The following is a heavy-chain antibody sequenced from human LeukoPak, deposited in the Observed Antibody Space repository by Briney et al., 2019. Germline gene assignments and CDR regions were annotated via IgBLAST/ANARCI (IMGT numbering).Heavy chain of an antibody. CDR3: ATSARDYYDSSGYYPFDY. D-gene: IGHD3-22*01. V-gene: IGHV3-21*01. CDR2: ISSSSSYI. Sequence: GGSLRLSCAASGFTFSSYSMNWVRQAPGKGLEWVSSISSSSSYIYYADSVKGRFTISRDNAKNSLYLQMNSLRAEDTAVYYCATSARDYYDSSGYYPFDYWGQGTLVTVSS. CDR1: GFTFSSYS. J-gene: IGHJ4*02.